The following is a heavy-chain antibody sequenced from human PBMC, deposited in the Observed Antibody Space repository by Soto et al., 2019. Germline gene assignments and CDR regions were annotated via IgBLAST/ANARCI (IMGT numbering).Heavy chain of an antibody. J-gene: IGHJ4*02. CDR2: ITPIYPTT. CDR1: GGTFYTYT. V-gene: IGHV1-69*13. CDR3: ARIPRYSFPTSDDLDS. Sequence: SVKVSCKASGGTFYTYTFSWVRQAPGQGLEWMESITPIYPTTNYAEKFQGRLTVTADGSTNTAYMELNSLTSEDTAVYYCARIPRYSFPTSDDLDSWGQGTLVTVSS. D-gene: IGHD5-18*01.